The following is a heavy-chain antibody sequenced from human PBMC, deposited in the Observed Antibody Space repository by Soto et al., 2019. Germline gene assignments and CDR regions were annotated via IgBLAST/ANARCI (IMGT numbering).Heavy chain of an antibody. CDR2: ISGSGGST. V-gene: IGHV3-23*01. Sequence: PGGSLRLSCAASGFTFSSYAMSWVRQAPGKGLEWVSVISGSGGSTHYADSVKGRSTISRDNSKNTLYLQVNSLRAEDTAVYYCAKEADISGYIPDYWGKGTQVTVSS. CDR1: GFTFSSYA. CDR3: AKEADISGYIPDY. J-gene: IGHJ4*02. D-gene: IGHD3-22*01.